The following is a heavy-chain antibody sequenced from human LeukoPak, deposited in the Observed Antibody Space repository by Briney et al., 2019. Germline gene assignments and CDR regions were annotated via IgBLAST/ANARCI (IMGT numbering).Heavy chain of an antibody. D-gene: IGHD3-16*02. V-gene: IGHV4-39*01. CDR2: IYYSGST. Sequence: SETLSLTCTVSGGSISSSSYYWGWIRQPPGKGLEWIGSIYYSGSTYFNPSLKSRVTISVDTSKNQFSLKLSSVTAADTAVYYCARLRPTXDXVWGGYRYGALGHYYGMDVWGQGTTVTVSS. CDR1: GGSISSSSYY. CDR3: ARLRPTXDXVWGGYRYGALGHYYGMDV. J-gene: IGHJ6*02.